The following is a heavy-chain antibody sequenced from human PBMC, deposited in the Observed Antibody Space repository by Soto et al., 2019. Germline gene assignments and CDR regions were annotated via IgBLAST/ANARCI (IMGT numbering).Heavy chain of an antibody. D-gene: IGHD1-20*01. V-gene: IGHV4-31*03. CDR1: GGSISSGGYY. CDR3: AREYNRYRYYGMDV. Sequence: QVQLQESGPGLVKPSQTLSLTCTVSGGSISSGGYYWSWIRQHPGKGLEWIGYIYYSGSTYYNPSLKSRVTRSVDTSKNQFSLKLSSVTAADTAVYYCAREYNRYRYYGMDVWGQGTTVTVSS. CDR2: IYYSGST. J-gene: IGHJ6*02.